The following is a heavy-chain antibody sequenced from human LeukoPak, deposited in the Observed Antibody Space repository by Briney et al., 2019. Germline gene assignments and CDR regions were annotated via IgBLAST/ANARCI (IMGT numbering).Heavy chain of an antibody. CDR3: ARGGVGTGRKIAGASRYCSSTSCYLAILFDP. D-gene: IGHD2-2*01. CDR1: GVSISSTSYY. CDR2: IYYSGRT. Sequence: SETLSLTCTVPGVSISSTSYYWTWIRQPPGKGLEWIGSIYYSGRTYYNPSLKSRVTTSVDTSKNQFSLKLSSVTAADAAVYYCARGGVGTGRKIAGASRYCSSTSCYLAILFDPWGQGTLVTVSS. V-gene: IGHV4-39*01. J-gene: IGHJ5*02.